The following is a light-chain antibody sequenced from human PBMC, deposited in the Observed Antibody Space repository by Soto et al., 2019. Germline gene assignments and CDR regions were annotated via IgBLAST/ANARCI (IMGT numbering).Light chain of an antibody. V-gene: IGLV2-14*01. CDR2: EVS. J-gene: IGLJ2*01. CDR1: SSDVGGYKY. CDR3: ASYTSSSTSVI. Sequence: QSVLTQPASVSGSPGQSITISCTGTSSDVGGYKYVSWYKQHPDKAPKLIIFEVSNRPSGISSRFSGSKSGNTASLTISGHQAEDEADYYCASYTSSSTSVIFGRGTKLTVL.